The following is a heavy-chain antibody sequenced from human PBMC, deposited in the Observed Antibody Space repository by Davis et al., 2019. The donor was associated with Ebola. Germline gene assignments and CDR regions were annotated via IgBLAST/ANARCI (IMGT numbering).Heavy chain of an antibody. D-gene: IGHD2-15*01. Sequence: MPSETLSLTCTVSGGSISSNSWSWIRQPPGKGLEWIGYIYYSGSTNYNPSLKSRVTISVDTSKNQFSLKLTSVTAADTAVYYCARGLVVVAATYFDYWGQGTLVTVSS. J-gene: IGHJ4*02. CDR2: IYYSGST. CDR3: ARGLVVVAATYFDY. CDR1: GGSISSNS. V-gene: IGHV4-59*01.